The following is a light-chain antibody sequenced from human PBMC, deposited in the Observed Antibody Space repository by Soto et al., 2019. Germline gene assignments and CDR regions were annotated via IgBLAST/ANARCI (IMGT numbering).Light chain of an antibody. CDR3: QQRSNWPQIT. CDR1: QSITNY. J-gene: IGKJ5*01. Sequence: EIVLTQSPATLSLSPGEGATLSCMARQSITNYLAWYQQKPGQAPRLLIYDVSNRATCIPARFSGSGSGTDFTLTIGSLEPEDFAVYYCQQRSNWPQITFGQGTRLEIK. V-gene: IGKV3-11*01. CDR2: DVS.